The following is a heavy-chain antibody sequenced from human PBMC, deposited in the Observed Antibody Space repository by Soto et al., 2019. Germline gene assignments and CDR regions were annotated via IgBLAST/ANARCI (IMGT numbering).Heavy chain of an antibody. D-gene: IGHD3-3*01. V-gene: IGHV1-69*13. CDR2: IIPIFGTA. CDR1: GGTFSRYA. CDR3: ARVGDFWVHGDSYNWFDP. Sequence: ASVKVSFKASGGTFSRYAISWLRQAPGQGLEWMGGIIPIFGTANYAQKFQGRVTITADESTSTAYMELSSLRSEDTAVYYCARVGDFWVHGDSYNWFDPWGQGTLVTVSS. J-gene: IGHJ5*02.